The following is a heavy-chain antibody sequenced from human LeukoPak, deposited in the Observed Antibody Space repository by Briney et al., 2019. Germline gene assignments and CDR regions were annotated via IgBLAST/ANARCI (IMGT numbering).Heavy chain of an antibody. CDR1: GGSFSGYY. Sequence: PSETLSLTCAVYGGSFSGYYWSWIRQPPGKGLEWIGEINHSGSTNYNPSLKSRVTISVDTSKNQFSLKLSFVTAADTAVYYCARHNDYYVVGGMDVWGQGTTVTVSS. V-gene: IGHV4-34*01. CDR3: ARHNDYYVVGGMDV. CDR2: INHSGST. D-gene: IGHD3-10*02. J-gene: IGHJ6*02.